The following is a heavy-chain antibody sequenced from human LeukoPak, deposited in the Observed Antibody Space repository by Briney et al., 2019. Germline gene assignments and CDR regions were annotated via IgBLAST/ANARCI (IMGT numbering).Heavy chain of an antibody. D-gene: IGHD3-22*01. CDR3: VCYDNAAEYFHY. CDR1: GFTFSSYA. CDR2: ISNSGGST. Sequence: GGSLRLSCAASGFTFSSYAMSWVRQAPGKGLEWVSVISNSGGSTFYADSVKGRFTISRDNSKNTLYLQMNSLRAEDTALYYCVCYDNAAEYFHYWGRGTLVTVSS. J-gene: IGHJ1*01. V-gene: IGHV3-23*01.